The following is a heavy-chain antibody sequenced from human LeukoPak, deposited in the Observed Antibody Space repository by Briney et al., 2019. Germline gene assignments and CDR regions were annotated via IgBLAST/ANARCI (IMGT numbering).Heavy chain of an antibody. V-gene: IGHV3-23*01. CDR3: AKDTYDFWSGFDY. CDR2: ISGSGGST. J-gene: IGHJ4*02. Sequence: QAGGSLRLSCAASGFTFSNYAVSGVRQAPGKGLAWVSTISGSGGSTYYTGSVKGRFTISRDNSKNTLYLQMNSLRAEDTAIYYCAKDTYDFWSGFDYWGRGTLVTVSS. D-gene: IGHD3-3*01. CDR1: GFTFSNYA.